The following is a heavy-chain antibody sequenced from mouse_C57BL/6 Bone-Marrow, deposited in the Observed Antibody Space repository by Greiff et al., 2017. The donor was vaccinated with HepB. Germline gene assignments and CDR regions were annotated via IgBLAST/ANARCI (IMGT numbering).Heavy chain of an antibody. CDR3: ADDGYYEVMDY. Sequence: EVKLVESGGGLVKPGGSLKLSCAASGFTFSAYGMHWVRQAPEKGLEWVAYISSGSSTIYYADTVKGRFTISRDNAKNTLFLQMTSLRSEDTAMYYCADDGYYEVMDYWGQGTSVTVSS. V-gene: IGHV5-17*01. CDR2: ISSGSSTI. D-gene: IGHD2-3*01. J-gene: IGHJ4*01. CDR1: GFTFSAYG.